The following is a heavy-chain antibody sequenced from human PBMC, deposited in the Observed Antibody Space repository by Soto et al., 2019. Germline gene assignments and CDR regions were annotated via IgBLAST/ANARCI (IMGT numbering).Heavy chain of an antibody. CDR2: IRGFSPYT. CDR3: ARDRGYDAHDYYYNAMDV. CDR1: GFTFRTYN. V-gene: IGHV3-21*01. D-gene: IGHD2-15*01. J-gene: IGHJ6*02. Sequence: GGALRRSCVDSGFTFRTYNMNWVRQAPGKGLEWVSGIRGFSPYTFYAESVKGRFTISRDNAKNSLYLQMNSLGVEDTAVYYCARDRGYDAHDYYYNAMDVWGQGTTVTAP.